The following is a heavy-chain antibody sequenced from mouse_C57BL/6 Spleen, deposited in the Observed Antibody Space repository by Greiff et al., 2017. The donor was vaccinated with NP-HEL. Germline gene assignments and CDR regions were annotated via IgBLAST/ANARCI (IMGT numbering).Heavy chain of an antibody. CDR3: TIYYDYGFAY. Sequence: EVNVVESGGGLVQPGGSMKLSCAASGFTFSDAWMDWVRQSPEKGLEWVAEIRNKDNNHATYYAESVKGRFTISRDDSKSSVYLQMNSLRAEDTGIYYCTIYYDYGFAYWGQGTLVTVSA. CDR1: GFTFSDAW. D-gene: IGHD2-4*01. J-gene: IGHJ3*01. V-gene: IGHV6-6*01. CDR2: IRNKDNNHAT.